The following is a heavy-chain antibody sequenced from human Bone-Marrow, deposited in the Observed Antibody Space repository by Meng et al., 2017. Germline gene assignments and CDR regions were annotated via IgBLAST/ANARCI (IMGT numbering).Heavy chain of an antibody. CDR3: ARGEYCSSTSCHTIPYGMDV. J-gene: IGHJ6*02. Sequence: ASVKVSCKASGYTFITYYLHWVRQAPGQGLEWMGEIYPIGGGANSAQNFQGRVTMTRNTSISTAYMELSSLRSEDTAVYYCARGEYCSSTSCHTIPYGMDVWGQGTTVTVSS. V-gene: IGHV1-46*01. D-gene: IGHD2-2*01. CDR2: IYPIGGGA. CDR1: GYTFITYY.